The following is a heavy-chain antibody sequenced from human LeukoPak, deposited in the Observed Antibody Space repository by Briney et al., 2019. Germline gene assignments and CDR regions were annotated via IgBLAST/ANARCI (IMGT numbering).Heavy chain of an antibody. D-gene: IGHD3-22*01. J-gene: IGHJ6*04. CDR2: IVVGSGNT. V-gene: IGHV1-58*01. Sequence: SVKVSCKASGFTFTTSAVQWVRQARGQRLEWIGWIVVGSGNTNYAQKFQERVTITRDMSTSTVYMDLSSQRSEDTAVYYCAAASNYYDRSNYYSYAMDVWGKGTTVIVSS. CDR3: AAASNYYDRSNYYSYAMDV. CDR1: GFTFTTSA.